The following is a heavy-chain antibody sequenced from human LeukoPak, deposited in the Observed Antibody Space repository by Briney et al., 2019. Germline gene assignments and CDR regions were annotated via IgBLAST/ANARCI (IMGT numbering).Heavy chain of an antibody. V-gene: IGHV4-61*02. Sequence: SETLSLTGTVSGDSISSGDYYWSWIRQPDGKGLEWIGRISSSGSTNYNPSLKSRVIISVDTSKNQFSLKLSSVTAADTAVYYCARDLKGYDYVRGFEDFWFDPWGQGTLVTVSS. J-gene: IGHJ5*02. CDR3: ARDLKGYDYVRGFEDFWFDP. CDR2: ISSSGST. CDR1: GDSISSGDYY. D-gene: IGHD3-16*01.